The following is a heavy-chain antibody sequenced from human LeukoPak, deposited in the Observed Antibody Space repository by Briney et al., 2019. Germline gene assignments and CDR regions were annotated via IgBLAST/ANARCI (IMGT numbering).Heavy chain of an antibody. D-gene: IGHD3-3*01. CDR3: VPRKEWSCYMGV. CDR1: GFTFDDYG. J-gene: IGHJ6*03. Sequence: PGGSLRLSCAASGFTFDDYGMSWVRQAPGKGLEWVSGINWNGGSTGYADSVKGRFTISRDNSKNTLYLQMNSLRAEDTAVYYCVPRKEWSCYMGVWNKGTTVTVSS. CDR2: INWNGGST. V-gene: IGHV3-20*04.